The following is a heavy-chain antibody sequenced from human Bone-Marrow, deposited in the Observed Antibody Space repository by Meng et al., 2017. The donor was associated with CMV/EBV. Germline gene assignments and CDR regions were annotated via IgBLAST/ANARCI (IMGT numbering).Heavy chain of an antibody. J-gene: IGHJ6*02. V-gene: IGHV1-8*01. Sequence: ASVKVSCKASGYTFTSYDINWVRQATGQGLEWMGWMNPNSGNTGYAQKFQGRVTMTRNTSISTAYMELSSLRSGDTAVYYCARDKSRAIGYCSSTSCYSPPLGMDVWGQGTTVTVSS. CDR3: ARDKSRAIGYCSSTSCYSPPLGMDV. CDR2: MNPNSGNT. CDR1: GYTFTSYD. D-gene: IGHD2-2*01.